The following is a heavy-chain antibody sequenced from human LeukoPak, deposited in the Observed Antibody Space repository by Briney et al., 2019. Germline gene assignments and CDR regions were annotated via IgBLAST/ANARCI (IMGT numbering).Heavy chain of an antibody. D-gene: IGHD6-19*01. V-gene: IGHV1-18*01. Sequence: ASVKVSCKASGYTFTSYGISWVRQAPGQGLEWMGWISAYNGNTNYAQKLQGRVTMTTDTSTNTAYMELRSLRSDDTAVYYCARDHGYSSGWYFFDYWGQGTLVTVSS. CDR2: ISAYNGNT. CDR3: ARDHGYSSGWYFFDY. CDR1: GYTFTSYG. J-gene: IGHJ4*02.